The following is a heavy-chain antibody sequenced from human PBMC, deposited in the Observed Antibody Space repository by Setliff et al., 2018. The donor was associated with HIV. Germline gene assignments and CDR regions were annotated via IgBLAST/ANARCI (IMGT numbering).Heavy chain of an antibody. Sequence: PSETLSLTCTVSGDSVRNYYWSWIRQPPERGLDYIGYINYNGNTNYNPSLKSRVTMPVDTSKNQISLKLRSVTAADTAVYYCARGHEWLRIWGQGMLVTVSS. CDR2: INYNGNT. V-gene: IGHV4-59*02. J-gene: IGHJ4*02. CDR1: GDSVRNYY. CDR3: ARGHEWLRI. D-gene: IGHD5-12*01.